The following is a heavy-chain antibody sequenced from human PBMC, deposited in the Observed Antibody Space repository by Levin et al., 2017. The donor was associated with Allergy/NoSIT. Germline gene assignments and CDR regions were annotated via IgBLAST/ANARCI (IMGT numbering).Heavy chain of an antibody. J-gene: IGHJ4*02. CDR1: GGSFSGYY. CDR2: INHSGST. V-gene: IGHV4-34*01. Sequence: SETLSLTCAVYGGSFSGYYWSWIRQPPGKGLEWIGEINHSGSTNYNPSLKSRVTISVDTSKNQFSLKLSSVTAADTAVYYCARIMRFRQPFDYWGQGTLVTVSS. CDR3: ARIMRFRQPFDY. D-gene: IGHD6-13*01.